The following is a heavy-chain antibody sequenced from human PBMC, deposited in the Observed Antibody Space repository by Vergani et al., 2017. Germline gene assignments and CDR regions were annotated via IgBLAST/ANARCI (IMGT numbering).Heavy chain of an antibody. CDR1: GYSFTSYW. V-gene: IGHV5-10-1*03. Sequence: EVQLVPSGAEVKKPGESLRISCKGSGYSFTSYWISWVRQMPGKGLEWMGRIDHSDSYTNYSPSFQGHVTISADKSISTAYLQWSSLKASDTAMYYCARLNTVTTTHYYGMDVWGQGTTVTVSS. CDR2: IDHSDSYT. J-gene: IGHJ6*02. D-gene: IGHD4-17*01. CDR3: ARLNTVTTTHYYGMDV.